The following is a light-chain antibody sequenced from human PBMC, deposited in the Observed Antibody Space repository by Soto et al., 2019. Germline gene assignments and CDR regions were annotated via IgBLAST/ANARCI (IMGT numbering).Light chain of an antibody. V-gene: IGKV1-5*03. J-gene: IGKJ1*01. CDR1: QSISTW. Sequence: DIQITQSPSTLSASIGDRVTITCRASQSISTWLAWYQQKPGKAPKLLIYKASSLQSGVPSRFSGSGSGTEFTLTISSLQPDDFATYYCKQYNSYSLWTFGQGNKVEIK. CDR3: KQYNSYSLWT. CDR2: KAS.